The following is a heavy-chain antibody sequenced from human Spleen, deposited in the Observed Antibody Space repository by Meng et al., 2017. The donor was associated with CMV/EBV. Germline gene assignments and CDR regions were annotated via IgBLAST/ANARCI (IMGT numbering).Heavy chain of an antibody. CDR3: AREVVSYDFWSGYYSYYYYGMDV. Sequence: GESLKISCAASGFTFSSYEMNWVRQAPGKGLEWVSYISSSGSTIYYADSVKGRFTISRDNAKNSLYLQMNSLRAEDTAVYYCAREVVSYDFWSGYYSYYYYGMDVWGQGTTVTVSS. V-gene: IGHV3-48*03. D-gene: IGHD3-3*01. CDR2: ISSSGSTI. CDR1: GFTFSSYE. J-gene: IGHJ6*02.